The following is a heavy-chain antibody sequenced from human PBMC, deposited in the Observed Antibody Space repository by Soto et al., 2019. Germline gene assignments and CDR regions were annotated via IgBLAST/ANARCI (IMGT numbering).Heavy chain of an antibody. CDR3: TGLLTPDYAPVPSWFGP. D-gene: IGHD2-2*01. V-gene: IGHV4-39*02. Sequence: PSPTLSLTCTVSGDSLSKRGHYCERIRQPAGNGLGGIGGIDYPGSTLYNPSLRSRITISIDTSKKFCSLKLTAGRASGAALYYCTGLLTPDYAPVPSWFGPWGEGTLVT. CDR2: IDYPGST. J-gene: IGHJ5*02. CDR1: GDSLSKRGHY.